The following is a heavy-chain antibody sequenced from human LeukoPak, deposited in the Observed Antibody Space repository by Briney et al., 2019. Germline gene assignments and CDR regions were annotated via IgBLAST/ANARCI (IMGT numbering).Heavy chain of an antibody. D-gene: IGHD2-15*01. CDR3: ASTSGYCSGGNCYSAFDY. CDR2: IYYSGST. CDR1: GGSVSTYY. J-gene: IGHJ4*02. V-gene: IGHV4-59*02. Sequence: RTSETLSLTCTVSGGSVSTYYWNWIRQPPGKGLEWIGYIYYSGSTNYNPSLKSRLTISVDTSNNQFSLKLSSVTAADTAVYYCASTSGYCSGGNCYSAFDYWGQGTLVTVSS.